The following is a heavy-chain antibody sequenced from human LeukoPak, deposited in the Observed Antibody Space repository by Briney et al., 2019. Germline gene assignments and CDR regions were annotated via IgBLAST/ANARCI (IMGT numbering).Heavy chain of an antibody. D-gene: IGHD2-2*01. CDR3: ARAPKYCSSTSCYEIWYYYYYGMDV. J-gene: IGHJ6*02. CDR2: ISSSSSYI. Sequence: GGSLRLSCAASGFTFSSYSMNWVRQAPGKGLEWVSSISSSSSYIYYADSVKGRFTISRDNAKNSLYLQMNSLRAEDTAVYYCARAPKYCSSTSCYEIWYYYYYGMDVWGQGTTVTVSS. V-gene: IGHV3-21*01. CDR1: GFTFSSYS.